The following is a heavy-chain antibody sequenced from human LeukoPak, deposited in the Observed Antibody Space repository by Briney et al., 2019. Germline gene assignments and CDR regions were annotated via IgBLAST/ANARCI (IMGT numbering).Heavy chain of an antibody. Sequence: GGSLRLSCAVSGFTVSSNYMTWVRQAPGKGLEWVSVIYSGGSTYYTDSVKGRFTIPRDNSKNTLYLQMNSLRAEDTAVYYCARVWYSSRWYYYMDVWGNGTTVTVSS. J-gene: IGHJ6*03. CDR2: IYSGGST. CDR1: GFTVSSNY. D-gene: IGHD6-19*01. CDR3: ARVWYSSRWYYYMDV. V-gene: IGHV3-53*01.